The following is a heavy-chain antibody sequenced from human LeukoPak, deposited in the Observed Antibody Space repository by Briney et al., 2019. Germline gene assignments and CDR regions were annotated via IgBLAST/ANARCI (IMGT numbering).Heavy chain of an antibody. J-gene: IGHJ4*02. CDR1: GFTFSDAW. D-gene: IGHD3-10*01. CDR3: ARYPIIRGLIDY. V-gene: IGHV3-15*01. CDR2: IKSKSDGETT. Sequence: SGGSLRLSCAASGFTFSDAWMSWVRQAPGKGLEWVGRIKSKSDGETTDYAAPVKGRFTISRDDSKNTLYLQMNSLKTEDTAVYFCARYPIIRGLIDYWGQGTLVTVSS.